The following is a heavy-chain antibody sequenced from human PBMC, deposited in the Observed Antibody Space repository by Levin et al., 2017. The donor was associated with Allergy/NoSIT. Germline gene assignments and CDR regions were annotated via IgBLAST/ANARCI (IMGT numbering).Heavy chain of an antibody. V-gene: IGHV4-61*01. Sequence: SETLSLTCTFSGGSVSSATYYWTWIRQSPGKGLQWIGYVDDRGNTNYNPSLKSRVTISLDRSQNQFSLKLKSVTAADTAVYFCARNWGYFDFWGQGALVTVAS. J-gene: IGHJ4*02. CDR1: GGSVSSATYY. CDR2: VDDRGNT. CDR3: ARNWGYFDF. D-gene: IGHD7-27*01.